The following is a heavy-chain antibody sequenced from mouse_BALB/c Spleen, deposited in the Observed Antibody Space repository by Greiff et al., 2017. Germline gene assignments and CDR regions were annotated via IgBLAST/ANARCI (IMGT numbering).Heavy chain of an antibody. D-gene: IGHD2-1*01. CDR1: GYTFTSYY. Sequence: QVQLQQSGAELVKPGASVKLSCKASGYTFTSYYMYWVKQRPGQGLEWIGGINPSNGGTNFNEKFKSKATLTVDKSSSTAYMQLSSLTSEDSAVYYCTRGGNYEGAMDYWGQGTSVTVSS. J-gene: IGHJ4*01. V-gene: IGHV1S81*02. CDR2: INPSNGGT. CDR3: TRGGNYEGAMDY.